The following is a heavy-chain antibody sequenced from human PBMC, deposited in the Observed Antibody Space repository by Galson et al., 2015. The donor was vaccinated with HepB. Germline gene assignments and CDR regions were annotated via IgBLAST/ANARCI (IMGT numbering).Heavy chain of an antibody. J-gene: IGHJ5*02. Sequence: SVKVSCKASGYTFTSYGISWERQAPGQGLEWMGWISAYNGNTNYAQKLQGRVTMTTDTSTSTAYMELRSLRSDDTAVYYCAKGGYSYGSNWFDPWGQGTLVTVSS. CDR2: ISAYNGNT. CDR1: GYTFTSYG. V-gene: IGHV1-18*04. CDR3: AKGGYSYGSNWFDP. D-gene: IGHD5-18*01.